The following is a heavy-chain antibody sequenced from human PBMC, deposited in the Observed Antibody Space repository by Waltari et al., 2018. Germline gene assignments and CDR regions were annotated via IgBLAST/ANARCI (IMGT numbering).Heavy chain of an antibody. CDR2: ISYDGSNK. J-gene: IGHJ5*02. V-gene: IGHV3-30-3*01. Sequence: QVQLVESGGGVVQPGRSLRLSCAASGFTFSSYAMHWVRQAPGKGLEWVAVISYDGSNKYYADSVKGRFTISRDNSKNTLYLQMNSLRAEDTAVYYCAKGGPLLPNWFDPWGQGTLVTVSS. D-gene: IGHD1-26*01. CDR1: GFTFSSYA. CDR3: AKGGPLLPNWFDP.